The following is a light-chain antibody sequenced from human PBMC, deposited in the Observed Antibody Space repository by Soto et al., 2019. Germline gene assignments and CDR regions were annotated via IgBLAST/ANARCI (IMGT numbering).Light chain of an antibody. V-gene: IGKV1-27*01. CDR1: QGIGVY. Sequence: DIQMTQSPSSLSASLGARVTITCRASQGIGVYLAWFQQRPGRVPSLLIYAASTLQSGVPSRFSGSGSGTDFTLTISSLQPEDFATYYCQKYNSPPLTFGGGTKVEIK. CDR3: QKYNSPPLT. CDR2: AAS. J-gene: IGKJ4*01.